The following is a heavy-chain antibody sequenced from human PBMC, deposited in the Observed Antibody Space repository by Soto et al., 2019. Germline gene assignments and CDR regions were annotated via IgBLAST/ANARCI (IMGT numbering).Heavy chain of an antibody. CDR3: ARGDYGDKTLDY. D-gene: IGHD4-17*01. V-gene: IGHV4-31*03. CDR1: GGSISSGGYY. CDR2: IYYSGST. J-gene: IGHJ4*02. Sequence: SETLSLTCTVSGGSISSGGYYWSWIRQHPGKGLEWIRYIYYSGSTYYNPSLKSRVTISVDTSKNQFSLKLSSVTAADTAVYYCARGDYGDKTLDYWGQGTLVTVSS.